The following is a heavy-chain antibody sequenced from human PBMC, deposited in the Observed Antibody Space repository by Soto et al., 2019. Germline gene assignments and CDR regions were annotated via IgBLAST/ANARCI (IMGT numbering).Heavy chain of an antibody. CDR3: AKDRATVNNYYYYGMDV. CDR1: GFTFSSYG. V-gene: IGHV3-30*18. J-gene: IGHJ6*02. Sequence: QVQLVESGGGVVQPGRSLRLSCAASGFTFSSYGMHWVRQAPGKGLEWVAVISYDGSNKYYADSVKGRFTISRDNSKNTLYLQMNSLRAEDTAVYYCAKDRATVNNYYYYGMDVWGQGTTVTVSS. D-gene: IGHD4-17*01. CDR2: ISYDGSNK.